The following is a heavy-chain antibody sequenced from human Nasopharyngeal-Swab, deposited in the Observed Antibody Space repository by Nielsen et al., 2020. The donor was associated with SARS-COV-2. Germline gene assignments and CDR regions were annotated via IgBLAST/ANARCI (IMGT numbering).Heavy chain of an antibody. V-gene: IGHV3-21*06. J-gene: IGHJ4*02. CDR2: ISGSSSYL. CDR3: VKHQGSSSDQ. Sequence: GESLKISCAASGFTFGTYSMNWVRQAPGKGLEWVSSISGSSSYLYYADSVKGRFTISRDNAKNSLYLQMNSLRVEDTAVYYCVKHQGSSSDQWGQGTLVTVSS. CDR1: GFTFGTYS.